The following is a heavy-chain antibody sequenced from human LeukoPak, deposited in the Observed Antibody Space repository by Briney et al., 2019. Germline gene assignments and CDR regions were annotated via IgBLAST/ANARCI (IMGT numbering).Heavy chain of an antibody. J-gene: IGHJ4*02. V-gene: IGHV3-33*01. CDR1: GFTFSSYG. D-gene: IGHD6-19*01. CDR2: IWNDGSNK. Sequence: PGGSLTLSCAASGFTFSSYGMHWVRQAPGKGLEWVALIWNDGSNKYYADSVKGRFTISRDTPKNTLYLQMNSLRAEDTAVYYCARQQWLAFDYWGQGTLVTVSS. CDR3: ARQQWLAFDY.